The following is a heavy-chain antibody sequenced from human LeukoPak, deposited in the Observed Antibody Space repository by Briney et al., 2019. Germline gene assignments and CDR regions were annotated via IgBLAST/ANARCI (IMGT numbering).Heavy chain of an antibody. CDR3: ARGVDYYGV. V-gene: IGHV4-59*01. CDR2: IYYSGNT. CDR1: GGSISNYF. J-gene: IGHJ4*02. Sequence: SETLSLTCTVSGGSISNYFWSWIRQAPGKGLEYIGFIYYSGNTNYNPSFKSRVTISVDTSKKQFSLKLSSVTAADTAVYYCARGVDYYGVWGQGTLVTVSS. D-gene: IGHD3-10*01.